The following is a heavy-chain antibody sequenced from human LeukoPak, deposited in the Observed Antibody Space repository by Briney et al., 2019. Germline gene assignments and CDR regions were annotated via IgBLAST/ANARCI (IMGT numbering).Heavy chain of an antibody. CDR1: GGSFSGYY. CDR3: ASLNPFSGRRNAFDI. D-gene: IGHD1-26*01. J-gene: IGHJ3*02. V-gene: IGHV4-34*01. CDR2: VNHSGTA. Sequence: SETLSLTCAVHGGSFSGYYWSWIRQPPGQGLEWIGEVNHSGTARYNPSLESRVTISVDTSKSQSSPNVYFVTAADTAVYYCASLNPFSGRRNAFDIWGQGAMVTVSS.